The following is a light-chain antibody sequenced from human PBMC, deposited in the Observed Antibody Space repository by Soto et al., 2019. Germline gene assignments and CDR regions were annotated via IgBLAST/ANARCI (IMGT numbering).Light chain of an antibody. Sequence: DIQMTQSPSTPSASVGDTVTITCRASQSISSWLAWYQQKPGKAPKVLIYKASSLESGVPSRFSGSGSGTEFTLTISSLQPDDSATYYCQQYQSLWTFGQGTKVEIK. CDR1: QSISSW. CDR3: QQYQSLWT. V-gene: IGKV1-5*03. J-gene: IGKJ1*01. CDR2: KAS.